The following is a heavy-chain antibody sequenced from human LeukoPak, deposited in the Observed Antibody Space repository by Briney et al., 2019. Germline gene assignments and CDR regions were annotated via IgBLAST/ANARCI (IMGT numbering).Heavy chain of an antibody. D-gene: IGHD1-26*01. J-gene: IGHJ4*02. CDR3: AKFSGSYSRNFDY. CDR1: GFTFSSYA. Sequence: GGSLRLSCAASGFTFSSYAMTWVRQAPGKGLEWVSAISGSGGSTYYADSVKGRFTISRDNSKNTLYLQMNSLRAEDTAVYYCAKFSGSYSRNFDYWGQGTLVTVSS. CDR2: ISGSGGST. V-gene: IGHV3-23*01.